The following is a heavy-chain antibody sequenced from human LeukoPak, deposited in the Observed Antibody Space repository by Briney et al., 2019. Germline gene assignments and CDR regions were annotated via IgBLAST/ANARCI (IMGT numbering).Heavy chain of an antibody. V-gene: IGHV1-2*06. CDR2: INPNSGGT. D-gene: IGHD6-13*01. Sequence: GASVKVSCKASGYTFTGYYMHWVRQAPGQGLEWMGRINPNSGGTNNAQKFQGRLTMTRDTSISTASIVLSRLRSDDTAVYYCASGIAAAGMGYYYMDVWGKGTTVTVSS. CDR3: ASGIAAAGMGYYYMDV. J-gene: IGHJ6*03. CDR1: GYTFTGYY.